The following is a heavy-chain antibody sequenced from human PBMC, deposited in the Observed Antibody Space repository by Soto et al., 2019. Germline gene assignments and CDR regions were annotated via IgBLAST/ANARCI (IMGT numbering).Heavy chain of an antibody. CDR3: ARVVGNLVVVIAPERHYYYMDV. V-gene: IGHV4-59*01. CDR2: IYYSGST. Sequence: SETLSLTCTVSGGSISSYYWSWIRQPPGKGLEWIGYIYYSGSTNYNPSLKSRVTISVDTSKNQFSLKLSSVTASDTAVYYCARVVGNLVVVIAPERHYYYMDVWGQGTPVTVSS. CDR1: GGSISSYY. J-gene: IGHJ6*03. D-gene: IGHD2-21*01.